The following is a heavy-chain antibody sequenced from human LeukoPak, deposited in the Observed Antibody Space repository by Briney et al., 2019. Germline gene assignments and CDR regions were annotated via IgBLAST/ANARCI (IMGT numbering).Heavy chain of an antibody. D-gene: IGHD3-22*01. CDR2: IRWNGGYI. J-gene: IGHJ4*02. Sequence: GGSLRLSCAASGFTLDDYGMSWVRQAPGKGLEWVSGIRWNGGYIGYVDSVKGRFTISRDNAKNSLYLQMNSLRAEDTALYYCARGYYDSSGKGGYFLDYWGQGTLVTVSS. V-gene: IGHV3-20*04. CDR1: GFTLDDYG. CDR3: ARGYYDSSGKGGYFLDY.